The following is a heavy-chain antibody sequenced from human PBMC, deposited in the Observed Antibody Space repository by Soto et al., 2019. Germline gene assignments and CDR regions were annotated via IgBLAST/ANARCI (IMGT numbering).Heavy chain of an antibody. CDR1: GYTFSTYG. D-gene: IGHD3-16*01. CDR2: INGYNGNT. J-gene: IGHJ6*02. V-gene: IGHV1-18*01. CDR3: ARMGDVPYYYYGMDV. Sequence: QGQLVQSGAEVKKPGASVKVSCKASGYTFSTYGISWVRQAPGQGLERMGWINGYNGNTNYAPKLQGRITMTTDTSTTTAYMELRSLRSDDTAVYYCARMGDVPYYYYGMDVWGQGTTVTVSS.